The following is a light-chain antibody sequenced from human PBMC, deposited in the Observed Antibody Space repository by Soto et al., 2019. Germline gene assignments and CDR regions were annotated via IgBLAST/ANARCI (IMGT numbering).Light chain of an antibody. J-gene: IGLJ3*02. CDR1: SSNIGNNY. Sequence: QSVLTQPPSVSAAPGQIVTISCSGSSSNIGNNYVSWYQHLPGTAPKVFIYDNNKRPSGIPDRISGSKSGTSATLGITGLQTGDEADYYCGTWDTSLSSWVFGGGTKLTVL. CDR3: GTWDTSLSSWV. CDR2: DNN. V-gene: IGLV1-51*01.